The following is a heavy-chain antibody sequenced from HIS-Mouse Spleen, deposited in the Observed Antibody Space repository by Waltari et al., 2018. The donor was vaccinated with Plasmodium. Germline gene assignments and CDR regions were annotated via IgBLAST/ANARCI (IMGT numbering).Heavy chain of an antibody. CDR2: IYYSGST. J-gene: IGHJ6*02. D-gene: IGHD4-4*01. Sequence: QLQLQESGPGLVKPSETLSLTCTVSGGSISSSSYYWGWIRQPPGKGLEWIGSIYYSGSTYYNPSLKSRVTISVDTSKNQFSLKLSSVTAADTAVYYCASLPCVEEVTTPFYYYYYGMDVWGQGTTVTVSS. V-gene: IGHV4-39*01. CDR3: ASLPCVEEVTTPFYYYYYGMDV. CDR1: GGSISSSSYY.